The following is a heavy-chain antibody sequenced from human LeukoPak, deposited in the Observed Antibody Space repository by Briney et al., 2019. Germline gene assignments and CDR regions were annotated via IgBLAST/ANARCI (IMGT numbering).Heavy chain of an antibody. D-gene: IGHD3-22*01. CDR3: ARAPSHYDSSGYRLIYFDY. Sequence: ASVKVSCKASGYTFTGSYMHWVRQAPGQGLEWMGWINPNSGGTNYAQKFQGRVTMTRDTSISTAYMELSRLRSDDTAVYYCARAPSHYDSSGYRLIYFDYWGQGTLVTVSS. V-gene: IGHV1-2*02. CDR1: GYTFTGSY. CDR2: INPNSGGT. J-gene: IGHJ4*02.